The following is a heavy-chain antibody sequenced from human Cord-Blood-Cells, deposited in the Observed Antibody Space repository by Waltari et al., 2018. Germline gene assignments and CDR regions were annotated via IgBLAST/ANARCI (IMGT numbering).Heavy chain of an antibody. Sequence: QVQLQESGPGLVKHSETLSLTCAVSGYSISSGYYWGWIRQPPGKGLEWIGSIYHSGGTYYNPSLKSRVTISVDTSKNQFSLKLSSVTAADTAVYYCARDFWSGYQDWYFDLWGRGTLVTVSS. D-gene: IGHD3-3*01. CDR3: ARDFWSGYQDWYFDL. CDR2: IYHSGGT. CDR1: GYSISSGYY. J-gene: IGHJ2*01. V-gene: IGHV4-38-2*02.